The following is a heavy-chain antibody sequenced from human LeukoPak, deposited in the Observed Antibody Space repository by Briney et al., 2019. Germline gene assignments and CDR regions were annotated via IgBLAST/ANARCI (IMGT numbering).Heavy chain of an antibody. CDR1: GFTFSSYW. CDR3: AKLISYDILTGYSNWFDP. CDR2: IRYDGSNK. D-gene: IGHD3-9*01. Sequence: GGSLRLSCAASGFTFSSYWMSWVRQAPGKGLEWVAFIRYDGSNKYYADSVKGRFTISRDNSKNTLYLQMNSLRAEDTAVYYCAKLISYDILTGYSNWFDPWGQGTLVTVSS. J-gene: IGHJ5*02. V-gene: IGHV3-30*02.